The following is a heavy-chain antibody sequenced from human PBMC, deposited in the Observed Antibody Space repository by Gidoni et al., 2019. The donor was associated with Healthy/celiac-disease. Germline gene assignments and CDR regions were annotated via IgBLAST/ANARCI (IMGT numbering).Heavy chain of an antibody. CDR1: GGTFSSYA. J-gene: IGHJ4*02. CDR2: NIPILGIA. CDR3: ARDFISVAPLGYSSSWYYFDY. D-gene: IGHD6-13*01. Sequence: HVQLLQSGAEVKNLGSPVKVSCKASGGTFSSYAISWVRKAPGQGLEWMGGNIPILGIANYAQKVQGRATITADKATSTAYMELSSLRSEDTAVYYCARDFISVAPLGYSSSWYYFDYWGQGTLVTVSS. V-gene: IGHV1-69*04.